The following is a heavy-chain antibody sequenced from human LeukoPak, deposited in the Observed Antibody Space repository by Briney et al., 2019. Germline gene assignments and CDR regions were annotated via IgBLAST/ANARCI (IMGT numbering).Heavy chain of an antibody. CDR3: TRDPHPFQGAAGTPSAFDI. D-gene: IGHD6-13*01. V-gene: IGHV3-49*04. Sequence: GGSLRLSCAASGFTFSSYAMSWVRQAPGKGLEWVGFIRSKAYGGTTEYAASVKGRFTISRDDSKSIAYLQMNSLKTEDTAVYYCTRDPHPFQGAAGTPSAFDIWGQGTMVTVSS. CDR1: GFTFSSYA. CDR2: IRSKAYGGTT. J-gene: IGHJ3*02.